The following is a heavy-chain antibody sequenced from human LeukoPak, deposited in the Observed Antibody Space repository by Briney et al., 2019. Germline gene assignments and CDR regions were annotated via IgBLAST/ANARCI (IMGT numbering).Heavy chain of an antibody. CDR3: AKESGYSSGWSNWYFDL. J-gene: IGHJ2*01. D-gene: IGHD6-19*01. CDR2: ISYDGKNE. V-gene: IGHV3-30*18. Sequence: GRSLRLSCAASGFTFSNFGMHWVRQAPGKGLEWVAVISYDGKNEYYTDSVKGRFTISRDNSKNTLYLQMNSLRAEDTAVYYCAKESGYSSGWSNWYFDLWGRGTLVTVSS. CDR1: GFTFSNFG.